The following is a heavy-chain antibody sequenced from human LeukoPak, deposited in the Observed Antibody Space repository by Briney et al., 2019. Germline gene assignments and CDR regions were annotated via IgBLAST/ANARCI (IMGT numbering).Heavy chain of an antibody. J-gene: IGHJ4*02. D-gene: IGHD2/OR15-2a*01. Sequence: GRSLRLSCAASGFTFSSFGMHWIRQAPGKGLECMAVISFDGSNKYYADSVMGRFTISKDNSRNMLYLQMNSLRAEDTAVYYCAKADEMNMDYWGQGTLVTVSS. CDR1: GFTFSSFG. CDR2: ISFDGSNK. CDR3: AKADEMNMDY. V-gene: IGHV3-30*18.